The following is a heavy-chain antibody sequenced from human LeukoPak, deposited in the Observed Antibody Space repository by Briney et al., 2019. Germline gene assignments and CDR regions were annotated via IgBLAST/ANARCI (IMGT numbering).Heavy chain of an antibody. J-gene: IGHJ6*03. Sequence: GGSLRLSCAASGFTFSSYGMHWVRQAPGKGLEWVAVIWYGGSNKYYADSVKGRFTISRDNSKNTLYLQMNSLRAEDTAVYYCAKTYCGGDCYSAYMDVWAKGPRSPSP. D-gene: IGHD2-21*01. CDR3: AKTYCGGDCYSAYMDV. V-gene: IGHV3-30*02. CDR1: GFTFSSYG. CDR2: IWYGGSNK.